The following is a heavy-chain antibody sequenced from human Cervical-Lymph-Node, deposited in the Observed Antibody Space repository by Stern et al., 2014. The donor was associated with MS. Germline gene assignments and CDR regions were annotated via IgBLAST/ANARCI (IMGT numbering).Heavy chain of an antibody. CDR1: GGSFKSYA. J-gene: IGHJ5*02. Sequence: QVQLVDSGAEVKKPGSSVRVSCKASGGSFKSYAFNWLRQAPGQGLEWMGDIVPMFATANYAQKFQGRVTVTADEATNTVYMELSFLTSEDTAVYYCARERSIHYPAFAPWGQGTLVTVSS. CDR3: ARERSIHYPAFAP. D-gene: IGHD3-10*01. V-gene: IGHV1-69*01. CDR2: IVPMFATA.